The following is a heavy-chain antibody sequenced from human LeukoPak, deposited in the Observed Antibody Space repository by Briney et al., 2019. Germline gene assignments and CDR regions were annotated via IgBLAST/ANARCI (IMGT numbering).Heavy chain of an antibody. Sequence: GASVTVSCKASGGTFSSYTISRVRQAPGQGLEWMGRIIPILGIANYAQKFQGRVTITADKSTSTAYMELSSLRSEDTAVYYCARDLRYYYGSGTGQDAFDIWGQGTMVTVSS. CDR2: IIPILGIA. CDR1: GGTFSSYT. J-gene: IGHJ3*02. V-gene: IGHV1-69*04. CDR3: ARDLRYYYGSGTGQDAFDI. D-gene: IGHD3-10*01.